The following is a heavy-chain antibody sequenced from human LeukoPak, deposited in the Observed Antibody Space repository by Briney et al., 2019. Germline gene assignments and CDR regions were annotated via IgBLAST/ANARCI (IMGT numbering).Heavy chain of an antibody. Sequence: GGSLRLSCAASGFTFSDYYMSWIRQAPGKGLEWVSYISSSSSTIYYADSVKGRFTISRDNSKNMLYLQMNSLRAEDTAVYYCAKWKYSNSGIDDYWGQGTLVTVSS. V-gene: IGHV3-11*01. CDR1: GFTFSDYY. CDR2: ISSSSSTI. CDR3: AKWKYSNSGIDDY. J-gene: IGHJ4*02. D-gene: IGHD6-6*01.